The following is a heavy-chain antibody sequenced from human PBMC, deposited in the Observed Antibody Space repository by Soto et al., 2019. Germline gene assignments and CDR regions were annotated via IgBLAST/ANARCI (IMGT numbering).Heavy chain of an antibody. CDR3: AWSNVNCLET. Sequence: EGQLVESGGALVKPGGSLRLSCVASGFPLNNPISKAWMTWVRQNPGKGLEWVGRIKGKFNGEATDYAAPVKGRVTISSDGSKDTWYLQMHSMTTEDTAVFHCAWSNVNCLETWGRGTLVTVSS. V-gene: IGHV3-15*02. CDR1: GFPLNNPISKAW. CDR2: IKGKFNGEAT. D-gene: IGHD3-16*01. J-gene: IGHJ4*02.